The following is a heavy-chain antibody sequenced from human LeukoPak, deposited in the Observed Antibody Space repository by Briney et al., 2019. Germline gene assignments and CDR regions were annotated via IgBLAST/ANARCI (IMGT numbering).Heavy chain of an antibody. Sequence: PSETLSLTCAVYGGSFSGYYWSWIRQPPGTGLEWIGEINHSGSTNYNPSLKSRVTISVDTSKNQFSLKLSSVTAADTAVYYCARYGAVTTNFDYWGQGTLVTVSS. CDR3: ARYGAVTTNFDY. CDR2: INHSGST. CDR1: GGSFSGYY. V-gene: IGHV4-34*01. D-gene: IGHD4-17*01. J-gene: IGHJ4*02.